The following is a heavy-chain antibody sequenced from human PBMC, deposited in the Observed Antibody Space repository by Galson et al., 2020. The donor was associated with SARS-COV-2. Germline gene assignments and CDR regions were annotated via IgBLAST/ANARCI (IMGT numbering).Heavy chain of an antibody. Sequence: ASVKVSCKASGGTFSSYTISWVRQAPGQGLEWMGRIIPILGIANYAQKFQGRVTITADKSTSTAYMELSSLRSEDTAVYYCARDRRRLRSGWHSDQVGTFDYWGQGTLVTVSS. J-gene: IGHJ4*02. V-gene: IGHV1-69*04. CDR1: GGTFSSYT. D-gene: IGHD6-19*01. CDR3: ARDRRRLRSGWHSDQVGTFDY. CDR2: IIPILGIA.